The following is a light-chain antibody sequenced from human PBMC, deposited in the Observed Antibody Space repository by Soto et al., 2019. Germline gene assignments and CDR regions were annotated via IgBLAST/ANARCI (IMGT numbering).Light chain of an antibody. CDR3: QQRSYWPIT. Sequence: EIVLTQSPAILSLSPGERATLSCRASQSVSSYLTWYQQKPGQAPSLLIYAASNRATGIPARFSGSGSGTAFTLTISSLEPEDSAVYYCQQRSYWPITAGGGTKVEIK. CDR2: AAS. J-gene: IGKJ4*01. CDR1: QSVSSY. V-gene: IGKV3-11*01.